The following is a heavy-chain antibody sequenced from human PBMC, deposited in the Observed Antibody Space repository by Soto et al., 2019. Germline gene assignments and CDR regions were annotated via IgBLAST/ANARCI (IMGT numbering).Heavy chain of an antibody. D-gene: IGHD5-12*01. J-gene: IGHJ4*02. V-gene: IGHV3-23*01. Sequence: EVQLLESGGGLVQPGGSLRLSCAASGFTFSSYAMSWVRQAPGEGLAWVSAISGSGGSTYYADSVKGRFTISRDNSKNTLYSQINSLRAQDTVVYYCGKDAPSMGLRWGQGTLVTVSS. CDR2: ISGSGGST. CDR3: GKDAPSMGLR. CDR1: GFTFSSYA.